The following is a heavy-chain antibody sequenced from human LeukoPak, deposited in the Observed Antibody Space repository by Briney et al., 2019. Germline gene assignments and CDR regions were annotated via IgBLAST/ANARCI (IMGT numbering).Heavy chain of an antibody. CDR3: ARESGRPYWYFEL. J-gene: IGHJ2*01. CDR1: GGSISSYY. Sequence: SETLSLTCTVSGGSISSYYWSWIRQPPGRGLDWIGYIYYSGSTNYNPSLKSRVTISVDTSKNQFSLKLSSVTAADTAVYYCARESGRPYWYFELWGRGTLVTVSS. V-gene: IGHV4-59*01. CDR2: IYYSGST. D-gene: IGHD5-12*01.